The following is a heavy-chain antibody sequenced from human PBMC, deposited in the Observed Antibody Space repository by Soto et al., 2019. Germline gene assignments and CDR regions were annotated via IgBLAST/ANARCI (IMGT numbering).Heavy chain of an antibody. D-gene: IGHD5-12*01. V-gene: IGHV4-39*01. Sequence: QLQLQESGPGLVKPSETLSLTCTVSGGSISSSSYYWGWIRQPPGKGLEWIGSIYYSGSTYYNPSLKSRVTISVDTSKNQFSLKLSSVTAADTAVYYCARHFDYGGYDDYWGQGTLVTVSS. CDR1: GGSISSSSYY. CDR2: IYYSGST. CDR3: ARHFDYGGYDDY. J-gene: IGHJ4*02.